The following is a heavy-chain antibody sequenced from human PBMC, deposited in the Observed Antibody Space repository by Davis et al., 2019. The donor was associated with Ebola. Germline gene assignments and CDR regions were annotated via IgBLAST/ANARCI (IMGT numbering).Heavy chain of an antibody. CDR2: ISDSGSTT. D-gene: IGHD5-18*01. CDR1: GFTFNKFQ. CDR3: VPGTWI. J-gene: IGHJ4*02. Sequence: GGSLSLSCTASGFTFNKFQMNWVRQAPGKGLEWVSYISDSGSTTYYTDSVKGRFTISRDNAKNSLYLQMNSLRAEDTAVYYCVPGTWIRGQGTLVTVSS. V-gene: IGHV3-48*03.